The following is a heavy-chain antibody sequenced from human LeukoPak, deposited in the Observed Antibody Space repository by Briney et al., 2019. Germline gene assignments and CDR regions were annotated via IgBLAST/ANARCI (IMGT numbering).Heavy chain of an antibody. V-gene: IGHV4-30-2*01. CDR1: GGSISSGGYY. J-gene: IGHJ4*02. Sequence: SETLSLTCTVSGGSISSGGYYWTWIRQPPGKGLEWIGYIYHGESTYYNPSLKSRVTMSVDRSKNQFSLKLSSVTAADTAVYYCARGDSSNWPAFDSWGQGALVTVSS. D-gene: IGHD6-13*01. CDR2: IYHGEST. CDR3: ARGDSSNWPAFDS.